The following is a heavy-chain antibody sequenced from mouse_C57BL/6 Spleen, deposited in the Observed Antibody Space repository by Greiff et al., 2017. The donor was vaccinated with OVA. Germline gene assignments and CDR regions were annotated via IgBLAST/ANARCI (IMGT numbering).Heavy chain of an antibody. J-gene: IGHJ3*01. CDR2: IDPENGDT. V-gene: IGHV14-4*01. CDR3: TPSYYYGSVTWFAY. CDR1: GFNIKDDY. D-gene: IGHD1-1*01. Sequence: EVQLQESGAELVRPGASVKLSCTASGFNIKDDYMHWVKQRPEQGLEWIGWIDPENGDTEYASKFQGKATITADTSSNTAYLQLSSLTSEDTAVYYCTPSYYYGSVTWFAYWGQGTLVTVSA.